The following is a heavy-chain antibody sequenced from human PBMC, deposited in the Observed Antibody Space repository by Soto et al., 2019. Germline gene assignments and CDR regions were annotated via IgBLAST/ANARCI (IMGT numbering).Heavy chain of an antibody. CDR3: ARATGTLRSRNCDY. CDR1: GVSISTVGHY. J-gene: IGHJ4*02. Sequence: LSETLSLTCSVSGVSISTVGHYWTWIRQPPGKGLEWIGSIYHTGSTYYSKSLRSRLTMSVDTSKSQFPLRLSSVTAADTAVYYCARATGTLRSRNCDYWGQGSLVTVSS. V-gene: IGHV4-31*03. CDR2: IYHTGST. D-gene: IGHD1-1*01.